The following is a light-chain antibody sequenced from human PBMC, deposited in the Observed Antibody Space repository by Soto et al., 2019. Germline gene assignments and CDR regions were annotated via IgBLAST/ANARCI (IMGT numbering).Light chain of an antibody. V-gene: IGLV3-9*01. CDR1: NIGSKN. J-gene: IGLJ3*02. CDR2: RDS. CDR3: QVWDSSTARV. Sequence: SYELTQPLSVSVALGQTARITCGGKNIGSKNVHWYQQKPGQAHVLVISRDSNRPPGIPVRFSGSNSGNTATLTISRAQAGDEADYYCQVWDSSTARVFGGGTKLTVL.